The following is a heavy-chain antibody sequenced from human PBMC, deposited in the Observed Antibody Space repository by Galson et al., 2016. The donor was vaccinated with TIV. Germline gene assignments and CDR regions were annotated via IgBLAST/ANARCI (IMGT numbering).Heavy chain of an antibody. J-gene: IGHJ4*02. CDR1: GFRFNSYA. CDR2: IGGTGGSK. V-gene: IGHV3-23*01. CDR3: AKDRQWIPSSLDY. D-gene: IGHD5-18*01. Sequence: SLRLSCAASGFRFNSYAMNWVRQAPGKGLEWVSSIGGTGGSKYYADSVKGRFTISRDSYKDTVYLQMNSLRAEDTATYFCAKDRQWIPSSLDYWGQGILVTVSS.